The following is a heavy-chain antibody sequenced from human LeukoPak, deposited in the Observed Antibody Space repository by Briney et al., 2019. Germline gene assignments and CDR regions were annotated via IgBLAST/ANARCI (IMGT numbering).Heavy chain of an antibody. V-gene: IGHV1-18*01. Sequence: EASVKVSCKASGYTFTSYGISWVRQAPGQGLEWMGWISAYNGNTNYAQKLQGRVTMTTDTSTSTAYMELRSLRSDDTAVYYCARDLRVVPAASPWNDYWGQGTLVTVSS. D-gene: IGHD2-2*01. J-gene: IGHJ4*02. CDR1: GYTFTSYG. CDR3: ARDLRVVPAASPWNDY. CDR2: ISAYNGNT.